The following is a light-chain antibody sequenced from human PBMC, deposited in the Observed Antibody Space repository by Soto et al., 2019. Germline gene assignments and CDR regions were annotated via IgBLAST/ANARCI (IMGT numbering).Light chain of an antibody. CDR2: AAS. Sequence: DIQMTQSPSSLSASVGDRVTITCRASQSISSYLNWYQQKPGKAPKLLIYAASSLQSGVPSRFSGSGSGTDFTLTSSSLQPEDFATYYCQQSYSTLYTFVQGTKLEIK. CDR1: QSISSY. J-gene: IGKJ2*01. CDR3: QQSYSTLYT. V-gene: IGKV1-39*01.